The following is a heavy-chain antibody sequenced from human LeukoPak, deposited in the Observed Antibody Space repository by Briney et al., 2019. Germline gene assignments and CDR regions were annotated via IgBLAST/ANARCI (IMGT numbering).Heavy chain of an antibody. J-gene: IGHJ4*02. Sequence: PSETLSLTCAVYGGSFSGYYWSWIRQPPGKGLEWSGEINHSGSTNYNPSLKSRVTISVDKSKNQFSLKLSSVTAADTAVYYCARDPSQSYFDYWGQGTLVTVSS. D-gene: IGHD2-2*01. CDR3: ARDPSQSYFDY. V-gene: IGHV4-34*01. CDR1: GGSFSGYY. CDR2: INHSGST.